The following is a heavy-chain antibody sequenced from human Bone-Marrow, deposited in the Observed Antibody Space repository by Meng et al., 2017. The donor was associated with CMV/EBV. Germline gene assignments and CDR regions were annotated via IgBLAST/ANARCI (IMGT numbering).Heavy chain of an antibody. D-gene: IGHD1-26*01. J-gene: IGHJ3*02. CDR3: AAWDDAFDI. Sequence: GGSLRLSCAASGFTFSSYAMHWVRQAPGKGLEWVAVISYDGSNKYYADSVKGRFTISRDNSKNTLYLQMNSLRAEDTAVYYCAAWDDAFDICGQGTMVTVSS. V-gene: IGHV3-30*04. CDR1: GFTFSSYA. CDR2: ISYDGSNK.